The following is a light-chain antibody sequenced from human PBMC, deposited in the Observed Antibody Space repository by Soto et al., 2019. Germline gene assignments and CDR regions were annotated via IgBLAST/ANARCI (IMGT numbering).Light chain of an antibody. CDR3: QQYGDSPLT. CDR2: AAS. J-gene: IGKJ3*01. Sequence: EIVLTQSPSTLSLSPGEGVTLSCRASQRVTVNSLAWYQQKPGQAPRLLIYAASTRAAAVPDRFTGSGSGTDFALTISRLEPEDFGVYYCQQYGDSPLTSGPGTKVDIK. V-gene: IGKV3-20*01. CDR1: QRVTVNS.